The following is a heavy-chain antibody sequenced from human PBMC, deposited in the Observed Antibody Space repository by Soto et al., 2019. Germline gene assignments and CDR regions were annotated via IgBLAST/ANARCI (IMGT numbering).Heavy chain of an antibody. Sequence: ASVKVSCKASGYTFTSYGISWVRQAPGQGLEWMGWISPDDGKTNYAQKLQGRVTMTEDTSTDTAYMELSSLRSEDTAVYYCATASMVRGVIISFPSYYYGMDVWGQGTTVTVSS. V-gene: IGHV1-18*01. CDR2: ISPDDGKT. CDR1: GYTFTSYG. CDR3: ATASMVRGVIISFPSYYYGMDV. J-gene: IGHJ6*02. D-gene: IGHD3-10*01.